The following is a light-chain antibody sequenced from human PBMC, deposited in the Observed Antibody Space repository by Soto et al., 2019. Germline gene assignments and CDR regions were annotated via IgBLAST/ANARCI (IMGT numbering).Light chain of an antibody. Sequence: QSVLTQPPSVSGAPGQRVTISCTGNSSSIGAGYDVHWYQHLPETAPKLLISGNSNRPSGVPDRFSGSKSGTSASLAITGLQAEDEADYYCQSYDNSLSGFYVFGTGTKVTVL. CDR3: QSYDNSLSGFYV. CDR2: GNS. J-gene: IGLJ1*01. CDR1: SSSIGAGYD. V-gene: IGLV1-40*01.